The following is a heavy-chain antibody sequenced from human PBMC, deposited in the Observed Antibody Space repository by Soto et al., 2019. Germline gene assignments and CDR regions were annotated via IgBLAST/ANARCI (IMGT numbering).Heavy chain of an antibody. CDR3: AKDGGSYAYYFDY. Sequence: EVQLLESGGGLAQPGGSRRLSCAASGFSFSSYAMSWVRQAPGKGLEWVSAISGSGGSTYYADSVKGRFTISRDNSKNTLYLQMNSLRAEDTAVYYCAKDGGSYAYYFDYWGQGTLVTVSS. D-gene: IGHD1-26*01. J-gene: IGHJ4*02. CDR2: ISGSGGST. CDR1: GFSFSSYA. V-gene: IGHV3-23*01.